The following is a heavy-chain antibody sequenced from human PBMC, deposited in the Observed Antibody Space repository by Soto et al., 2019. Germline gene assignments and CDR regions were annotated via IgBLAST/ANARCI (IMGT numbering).Heavy chain of an antibody. J-gene: IGHJ4*02. CDR2: FSGGGGST. V-gene: IGHV3-23*01. CDR3: AKRPFTSSGSFXY. D-gene: IGHD6-19*01. Sequence: GGSLRLSCAASGFTFSSFAMSWVRQAPGKGLEWVSTFSGGGGSTYYADSVKGRFTISRDDSKNTLYLQMNSLRAEDTAVYYCAKRPFTSSGSFXYWGQGTLVTVSS. CDR1: GFTFSSFA.